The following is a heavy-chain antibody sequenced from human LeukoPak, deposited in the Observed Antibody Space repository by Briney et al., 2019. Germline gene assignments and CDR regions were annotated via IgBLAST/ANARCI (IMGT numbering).Heavy chain of an antibody. CDR3: AGGVNYYYYYMDV. D-gene: IGHD4-23*01. Sequence: SETLSLTCTVSGGSISSGSYYWSWIRQPAVKGLEWIGRIYTSGSTNYNPSLKSRVTISVDTSKNQFSLKLSSVTAADTAVYYCAGGVNYYYYYMDVWGKGTTVTISS. J-gene: IGHJ6*03. CDR2: IYTSGST. V-gene: IGHV4-61*02. CDR1: GGSISSGSYY.